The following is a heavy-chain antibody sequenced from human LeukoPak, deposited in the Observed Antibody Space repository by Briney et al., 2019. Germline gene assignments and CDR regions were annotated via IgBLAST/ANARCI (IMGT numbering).Heavy chain of an antibody. Sequence: GSVKVSCKASGYTFTAYYIHWVRQAPGQGLEWMGRINPSSGGTNYAQNFQGRVTMTRDTSINTAYLELSSLRSDDTAVYYCARERSDYWGQGTLVTVSS. CDR1: GYTFTAYY. V-gene: IGHV1-2*06. CDR2: INPSSGGT. CDR3: ARERSDY. J-gene: IGHJ4*02.